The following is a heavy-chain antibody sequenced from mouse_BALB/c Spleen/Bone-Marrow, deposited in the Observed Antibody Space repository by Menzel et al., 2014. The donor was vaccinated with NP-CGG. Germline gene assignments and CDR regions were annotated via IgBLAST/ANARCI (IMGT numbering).Heavy chain of an antibody. Sequence: EVKLVESGGGLVKPGGSLKLSCAASGFTFSSYAMSWVRQSPEKRLEWVAEISSGGSYTYYPDTVTGRFTISRDNAKNTLYLEMSSLRSEDTAMYYCARDSSGYFDYWGQGTTPTVSS. D-gene: IGHD3-1*01. V-gene: IGHV5-9-4*01. J-gene: IGHJ2*01. CDR1: GFTFSSYA. CDR2: ISSGGSYT. CDR3: ARDSSGYFDY.